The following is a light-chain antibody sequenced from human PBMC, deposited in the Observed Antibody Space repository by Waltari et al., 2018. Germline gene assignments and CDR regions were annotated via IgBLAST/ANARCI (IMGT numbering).Light chain of an antibody. J-gene: IGKJ4*01. CDR2: DAS. V-gene: IGKV1-39*01. CDR3: QQSFGTPIS. Sequence: DVQVTQSPSSLSAIIGDRVTITCRASRKIRDHINWYQHRPGKAPKLLIFDASRLHSGVPLRFGGSGSGTDFTLTISSLQREDFATYYCQQSFGTPISFGGGTTV. CDR1: RKIRDH.